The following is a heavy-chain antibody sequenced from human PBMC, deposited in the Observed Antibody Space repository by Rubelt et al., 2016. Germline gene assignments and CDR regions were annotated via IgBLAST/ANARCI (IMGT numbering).Heavy chain of an antibody. CDR1: GGSFSGYY. CDR3: ARGIRYGDLPRDAFEI. Sequence: QVQLQQWGAGLLKPSETLSLTCAVYGGSFSGYYWSWIRQPPGKGLEWIGEINHSGSTNYNPSLKSRVTISVDTSKNQFSLILSFVTAADTAVYDCARGIRYGDLPRDAFEIWGQGTMVTVSS. J-gene: IGHJ3*02. V-gene: IGHV4-34*01. CDR2: INHSGST. D-gene: IGHD4-17*01.